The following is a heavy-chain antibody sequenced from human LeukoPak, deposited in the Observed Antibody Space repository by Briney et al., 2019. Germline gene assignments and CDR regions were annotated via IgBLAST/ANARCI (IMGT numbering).Heavy chain of an antibody. J-gene: IGHJ6*02. CDR3: ARDHCISTSCYESYYYYYGMDV. Sequence: NAGGSLRLSCAASVFTFSSYSMNWVRQAPGKGLEWVSSISSSSSYIYYADSVKGRLTISRDNAKNSLYLQMNSLRAEDTAVYYCARDHCISTSCYESYYYYYGMDVWGQGTTVTVSS. V-gene: IGHV3-21*01. CDR1: VFTFSSYS. CDR2: ISSSSSYI. D-gene: IGHD2-2*01.